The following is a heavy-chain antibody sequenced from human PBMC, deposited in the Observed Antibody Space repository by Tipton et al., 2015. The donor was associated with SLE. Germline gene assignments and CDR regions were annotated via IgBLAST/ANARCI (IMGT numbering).Heavy chain of an antibody. J-gene: IGHJ3*01. CDR2: ISPNGDVS. Sequence: QLVQSGAEMKKPGASVKVSCKASKNTFTGYFLHWVRQAPGQGLQWMGRISPNGDVSSSAETFHGRITLTRDTSIRTAYMQLTNLRPDDTAVYYCAQNWGHNHDAFDVWGPGTMVIVSS. V-gene: IGHV1-2*06. D-gene: IGHD3-16*01. CDR1: KNTFTGYF. CDR3: AQNWGHNHDAFDV.